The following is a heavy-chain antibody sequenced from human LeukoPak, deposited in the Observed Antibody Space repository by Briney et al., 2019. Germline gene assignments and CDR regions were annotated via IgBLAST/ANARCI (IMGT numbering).Heavy chain of an antibody. V-gene: IGHV4-31*03. CDR2: IYLSGRS. D-gene: IGHD2-8*02. Sequence: PSETLSLTCTVSGDSISNGVKYWSWIRQHPGRGLEWIGYIYLSGRSYYNPSLKSRITMSVDTSKNQFSLNLSSVTAADTAVYYCARDQVECTGGTCQSRVGFDFWGQGTLVTVSS. CDR3: ARDQVECTGGTCQSRVGFDF. CDR1: GDSISNGVKY. J-gene: IGHJ4*02.